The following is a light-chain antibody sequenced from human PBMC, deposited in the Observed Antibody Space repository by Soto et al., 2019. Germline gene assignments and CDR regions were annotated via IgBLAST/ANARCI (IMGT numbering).Light chain of an antibody. CDR1: QSVGSN. J-gene: IGKJ4*01. V-gene: IGKV3-15*01. Sequence: EIVMTQSPGTLSVSPGESATLSCWASQSVGSNLAWYQQIPGQPPRLLIYGASTRAAGIPASFSGSGSRTEFPLTISSLQSEDFALYYCQQYNKWPLLTFGGGTKVEIK. CDR2: GAS. CDR3: QQYNKWPLLT.